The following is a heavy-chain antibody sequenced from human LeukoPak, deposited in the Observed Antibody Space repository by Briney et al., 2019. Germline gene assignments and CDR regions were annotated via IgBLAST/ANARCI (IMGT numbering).Heavy chain of an antibody. Sequence: PGGSLRLSCAASGFTVSGSYMTWVRQAPGKGLVWVSRINGDGSTTDYADSVKGRFTISRDNAKNTLYLQMSSLRAEDTAVYYCARSGGGYWDSWGQGTLVTVSS. V-gene: IGHV3-74*01. CDR1: GFTVSGSY. D-gene: IGHD2-21*01. CDR3: ARSGGGYWDS. CDR2: INGDGSTT. J-gene: IGHJ4*02.